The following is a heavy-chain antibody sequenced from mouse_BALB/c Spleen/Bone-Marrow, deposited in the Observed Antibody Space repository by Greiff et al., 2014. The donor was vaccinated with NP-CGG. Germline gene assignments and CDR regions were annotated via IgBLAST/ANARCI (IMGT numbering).Heavy chain of an antibody. CDR3: TRREGGPFDY. CDR2: INPYNGGT. Sequence: MQLKQSGPELVKPGASMKISCKASGYSFTGYTMNWVKQSHGKNLEWIGLINPYNGGTTYSQKFKGKATLTVDKSSSTAYMELLSLTSEDSAVYFCTRREGGPFDYWGQGTTLTVSS. J-gene: IGHJ2*01. V-gene: IGHV1-18*01. CDR1: GYSFTGYT.